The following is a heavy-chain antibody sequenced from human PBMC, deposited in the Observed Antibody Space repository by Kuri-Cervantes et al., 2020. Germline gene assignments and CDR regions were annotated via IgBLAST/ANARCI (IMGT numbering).Heavy chain of an antibody. J-gene: IGHJ4*02. V-gene: IGHV3-30*03. Sequence: GGSLRLSCAASGFTFSSFGIHWVRQAPGKGLEWVALISFDGSNKYYADSVKGRFTISRDNSKNTLYLQMNSLRADDTALYYCAREARVRYYFDYWGQGTLVTVSS. CDR3: AREARVRYYFDY. CDR1: GFTFSSFG. CDR2: ISFDGSNK.